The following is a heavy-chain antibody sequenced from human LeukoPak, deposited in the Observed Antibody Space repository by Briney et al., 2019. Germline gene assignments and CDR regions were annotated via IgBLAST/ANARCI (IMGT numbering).Heavy chain of an antibody. D-gene: IGHD2-15*01. J-gene: IGHJ4*02. CDR2: TGRMYTSGST. CDR1: GGSISSYY. V-gene: IGHV4-4*08. CDR3: ARLRVVAGRPYFDY. Sequence: PSETLSLTCTVSGGSISSYYWSWIRQPPGKGLEWIGHIYTTGRMYTSGSTNYNPSLKSRVTISVDTSKNQFSLKLSSVTATDTAVYYCARLRVVAGRPYFDYWGQGTLVTVSS.